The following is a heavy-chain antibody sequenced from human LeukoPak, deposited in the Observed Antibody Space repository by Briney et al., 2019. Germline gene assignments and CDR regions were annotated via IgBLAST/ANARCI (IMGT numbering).Heavy chain of an antibody. D-gene: IGHD4-23*01. CDR3: ARGIYGGNVRGWYFDL. J-gene: IGHJ2*01. V-gene: IGHV3-13*01. Sequence: GGSLRLSCAASGFTFSTYDMHWVRQAAGKGLEWVSRVGTAGDTSYQDSVKGRFTVSREDARNSLYPQMNSLTDGDAAVYYCARGIYGGNVRGWYFDLWGRGTLVTVSS. CDR1: GFTFSTYD. CDR2: VGTAGDT.